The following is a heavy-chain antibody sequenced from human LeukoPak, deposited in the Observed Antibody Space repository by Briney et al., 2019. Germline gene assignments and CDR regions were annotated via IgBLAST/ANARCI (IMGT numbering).Heavy chain of an antibody. CDR2: INPKSAGT. V-gene: IGHV1-2*02. Sequence: GASVKVSCKASGYTFTAYYMHWVRQAPGQGPEWMGWINPKSAGTNYAQKFQGRVTLTRDTTISTAYMELNSLTSDDTAVYYCARALKYCSGSNCYAPFVLHFWGQGTLVTVSS. D-gene: IGHD2-2*01. J-gene: IGHJ4*02. CDR3: ARALKYCSGSNCYAPFVLHF. CDR1: GYTFTAYY.